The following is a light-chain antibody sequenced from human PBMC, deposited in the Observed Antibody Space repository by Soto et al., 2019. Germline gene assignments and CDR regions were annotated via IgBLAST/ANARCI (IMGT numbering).Light chain of an antibody. J-gene: IGKJ1*01. CDR3: QQSYSTPPT. V-gene: IGKV1-39*01. Sequence: DIPMTQSPSSLSASVGDRVTITCRASQSISSYLNWYQQKPGKAPKLLIYAASSLQSGVPSRFSGSGSGTDFALTISSLQPEDFANYYCQQSYSTPPTFGQGTKVDIK. CDR1: QSISSY. CDR2: AAS.